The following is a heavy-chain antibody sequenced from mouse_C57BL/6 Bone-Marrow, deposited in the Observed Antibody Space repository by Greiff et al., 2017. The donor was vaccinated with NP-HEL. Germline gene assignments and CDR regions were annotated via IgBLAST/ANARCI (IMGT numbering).Heavy chain of an antibody. CDR3: ALYYYGSSLYWYFDV. CDR2: IYPGSGST. V-gene: IGHV1-55*01. Sequence: QVQLQQPGAELVKPGASVKMSCKASGYTFTSYWITWVKQRPGQGLEWIGDIYPGSGSTNYNEKFKSKATLTVDTSSSTAYMQLSSLTSEDSAVYYCALYYYGSSLYWYFDVWGTGTTVTVSS. D-gene: IGHD1-1*01. CDR1: GYTFTSYW. J-gene: IGHJ1*03.